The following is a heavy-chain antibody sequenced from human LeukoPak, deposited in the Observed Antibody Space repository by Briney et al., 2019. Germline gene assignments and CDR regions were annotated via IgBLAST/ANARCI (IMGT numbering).Heavy chain of an antibody. Sequence: GRSLRLSCAASGFTFSSYGMHWVRQAPGKGLEWVAVISYDGSNKYYADSVKGRFTISRDNSKNTLYLQMNSLRAEDTAVYYCARDLLGYSGYDSPFDYWGQGTLVTVSS. V-gene: IGHV3-30*03. CDR1: GFTFSSYG. J-gene: IGHJ4*02. CDR2: ISYDGSNK. D-gene: IGHD5-12*01. CDR3: ARDLLGYSGYDSPFDY.